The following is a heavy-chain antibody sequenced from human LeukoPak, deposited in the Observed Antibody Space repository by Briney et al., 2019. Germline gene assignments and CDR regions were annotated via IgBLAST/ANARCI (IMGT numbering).Heavy chain of an antibody. Sequence: SETLSLTCTVSGGSISSYYWSWIRQPPGKGLEWIGYIYYSGSTNYNPSLKSRVTISVDTSKNQFSLKLSSVTAADTAVYYCASGVSGGYYAFDYWGQGTLVTVSS. CDR3: ASGVSGGYYAFDY. V-gene: IGHV4-59*01. CDR1: GGSISSYY. CDR2: IYYSGST. J-gene: IGHJ4*02. D-gene: IGHD1-26*01.